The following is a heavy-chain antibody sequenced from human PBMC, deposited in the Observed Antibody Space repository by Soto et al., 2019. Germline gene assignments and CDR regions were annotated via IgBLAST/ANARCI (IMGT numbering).Heavy chain of an antibody. CDR2: ISAYNGNT. CDR3: ARALGKYYDFWSGYSTQFDY. Sequence: ASVKVSCKASGYTFTNYGISWVRQAPGQGLEWMGWISAYNGNTNYAQKFQGRVTMTTDTSTSTVYMELRSLRSDDTAVYYCARALGKYYDFWSGYSTQFDYWGQGTLVTVS. D-gene: IGHD3-3*01. CDR1: GYTFTNYG. V-gene: IGHV1-18*01. J-gene: IGHJ4*02.